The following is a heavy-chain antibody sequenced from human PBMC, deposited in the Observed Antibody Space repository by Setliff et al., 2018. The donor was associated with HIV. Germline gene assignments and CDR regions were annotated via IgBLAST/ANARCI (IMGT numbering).Heavy chain of an antibody. D-gene: IGHD2-2*01. V-gene: IGHV1-69*05. J-gene: IGHJ6*02. CDR3: AREVLLLNSVGGSYSYHGMDF. CDR2: IIPAFGTA. CDR1: GDTLSIHP. Sequence: SVMVSCKTSGDTLSIHPISWVRQAPGRGLDWMGGIIPAFGTANYAQKFQDRVTITTDESTNTVFMELTGLTSEDTAVYYCAREVLLLNSVGGSYSYHGMDFWGQGTMVTVSS.